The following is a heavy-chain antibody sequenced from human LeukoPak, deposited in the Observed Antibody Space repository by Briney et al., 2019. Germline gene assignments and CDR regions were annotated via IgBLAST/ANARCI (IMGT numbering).Heavy chain of an antibody. CDR3: ARDSRSHCGTAACDY. CDR1: GFTFSDYW. V-gene: IGHV3-7*01. J-gene: IGHJ4*02. CDR2: IKQDGSEK. D-gene: IGHD2-8*02. Sequence: PGGSLRLSCAASGFTFSDYWMNWLRQAPGKGLEWVANIKQDGSEKYYVDSVKGRFTISRDNAKNSLYLQMNSLRAEDTAVYFCARDSRSHCGTAACDYWGQGTLVTVSS.